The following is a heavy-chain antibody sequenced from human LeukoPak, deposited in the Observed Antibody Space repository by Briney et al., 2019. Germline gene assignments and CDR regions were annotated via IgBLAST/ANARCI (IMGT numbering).Heavy chain of an antibody. J-gene: IGHJ6*03. CDR2: INPNSGGT. D-gene: IGHD6-13*01. Sequence: ASVKVSCKASGYTFTGYYMHWVRQAPGQGLEWMGWINPNSGGTDYAQKFQGRVTMTRDTSISTAYMELSRLRSDDTAVYYCARGTYSSSWYLPYYYYYMDVWGKGTTVTVSS. V-gene: IGHV1-2*02. CDR3: ARGTYSSSWYLPYYYYYMDV. CDR1: GYTFTGYY.